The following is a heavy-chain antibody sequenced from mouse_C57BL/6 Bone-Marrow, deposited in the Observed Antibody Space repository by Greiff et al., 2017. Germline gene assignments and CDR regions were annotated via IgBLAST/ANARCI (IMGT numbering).Heavy chain of an antibody. Sequence: QVQLQQSGAELVRPGASVTLSCKASGYTFTDYEMHWVKQTPVHGLEWIGALDPETGGTAYNQKFKGKAILAADKSASTAYIELRSLTSEDSAVYYCTMGVTTVVSFDYWGQGTTLTVSS. CDR1: GYTFTDYE. V-gene: IGHV1-15*01. D-gene: IGHD1-1*01. J-gene: IGHJ2*01. CDR3: TMGVTTVVSFDY. CDR2: LDPETGGT.